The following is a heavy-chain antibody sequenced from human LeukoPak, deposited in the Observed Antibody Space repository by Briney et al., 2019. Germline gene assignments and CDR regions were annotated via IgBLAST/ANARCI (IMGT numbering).Heavy chain of an antibody. D-gene: IGHD4-23*01. CDR1: GGTFSSYA. Sequence: SGKVSCKASGGTFSSYAISWVRQAPGQGLEWMGRIIPIFGTANYAQKFQGRVTITTDESTSTAYMELSSLRSEDTAVYYCAGDEGGNSGAFDIWGQGTMVTVSS. CDR2: IIPIFGTA. V-gene: IGHV1-69*05. CDR3: AGDEGGNSGAFDI. J-gene: IGHJ3*02.